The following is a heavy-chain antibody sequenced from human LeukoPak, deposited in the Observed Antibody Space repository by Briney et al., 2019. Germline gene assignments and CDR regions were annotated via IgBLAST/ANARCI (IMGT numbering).Heavy chain of an antibody. D-gene: IGHD5-24*01. CDR3: AKDARDGYKYYFDY. Sequence: GGSLRLSCAASGFTFSSYGMHWVRQAPGKGLEWVAVIWYDGSNKYYADSVRGRFTISRDNSKNTLYLQMNSLRAEDTAVHYCAKDARDGYKYYFDYWGQGTLVTVSS. CDR2: IWYDGSNK. J-gene: IGHJ4*02. CDR1: GFTFSSYG. V-gene: IGHV3-33*06.